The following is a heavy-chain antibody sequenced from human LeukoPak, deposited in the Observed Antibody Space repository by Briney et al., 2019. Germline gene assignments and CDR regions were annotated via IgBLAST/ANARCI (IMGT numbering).Heavy chain of an antibody. CDR3: ARDRTRETFDY. D-gene: IGHD1-1*01. J-gene: IGHJ4*02. Sequence: GGSLRLSRAPSGFTFSDYYMSWIRQAPGEGLEWVSFISSGGNTINYADSMKGRFTISRDNAKNSLYLQMNSLRAEDTAVYYCARDRTRETFDYWGRGTLVTVSS. CDR2: ISSGGNTI. CDR1: GFTFSDYY. V-gene: IGHV3-11*04.